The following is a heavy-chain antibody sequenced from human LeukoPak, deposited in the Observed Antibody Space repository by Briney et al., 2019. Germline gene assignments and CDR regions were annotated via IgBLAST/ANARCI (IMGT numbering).Heavy chain of an antibody. CDR2: VWYDGNNK. D-gene: IGHD1-1*01. CDR3: ARAGGGLEVGSFDY. V-gene: IGHV3-33*01. CDR1: GFTFRSYG. Sequence: GGSLRLSCAASGFTFRSYGMHWVRQAPGKGLGWVAIVWYDGNNKYYADSVKGRFTVSRDNSEDTVSLQLNSLRAEDTAVYYCARAGGGLEVGSFDYWGQGTLVTVSS. J-gene: IGHJ4*02.